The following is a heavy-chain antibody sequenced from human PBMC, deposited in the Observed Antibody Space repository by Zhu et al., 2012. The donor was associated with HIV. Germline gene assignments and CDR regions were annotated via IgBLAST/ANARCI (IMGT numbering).Heavy chain of an antibody. V-gene: IGHV4-39*07. D-gene: IGHD3-10*01. Sequence: QVQLQESGPGLVKPSETLSLTCTVSGGSISSSSYYWGWIRQPPGKGLEWIGSIYYSGSTYYNPSLKSRVTISVDTSKNQFSLKLSSVTAADTAVYYCARHATTMVRGGEFDSGDAFDIWGQGTMVTVSS. J-gene: IGHJ3*02. CDR3: ARHATTMVRGGEFDSGDAFDI. CDR1: GGSISSSSYY. CDR2: IYYSGST.